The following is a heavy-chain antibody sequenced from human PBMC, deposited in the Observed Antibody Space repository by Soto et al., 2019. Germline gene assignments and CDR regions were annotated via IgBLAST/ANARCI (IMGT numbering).Heavy chain of an antibody. Sequence: PSLTCTVSGGSISSYYWSWIRQPPGKGLEWIGYIYYSGSTNYNPSLKSRVTISVDTSKNQFSLKLSSVTAADTAVYYCARGYCNSTSCFGVFDYWGQGTLVTVCS. CDR2: IYYSGST. J-gene: IGHJ4*02. CDR3: ARGYCNSTSCFGVFDY. CDR1: GGSISSYY. V-gene: IGHV4-59*01. D-gene: IGHD2-2*01.